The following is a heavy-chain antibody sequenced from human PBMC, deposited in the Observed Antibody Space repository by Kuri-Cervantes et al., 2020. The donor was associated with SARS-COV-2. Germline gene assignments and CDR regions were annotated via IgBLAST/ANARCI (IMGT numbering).Heavy chain of an antibody. CDR3: ARDTFWQPGQYYYYDGMDV. CDR1: GGSISSYY. V-gene: IGHV4-59*01. D-gene: IGHD3-16*01. CDR2: IYYSGST. Sequence: SETLSLTCTVSGGSISSYYWSWIRQPPGKGLEWIGYIYYSGSTNYNPSLKSRVTISVDTSKNQFSLKLSSVTAADTAVYYCARDTFWQPGQYYYYDGMDVWGQGTTATVSS. J-gene: IGHJ6*02.